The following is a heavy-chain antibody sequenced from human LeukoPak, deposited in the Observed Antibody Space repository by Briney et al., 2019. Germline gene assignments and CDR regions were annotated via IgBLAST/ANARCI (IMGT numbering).Heavy chain of an antibody. J-gene: IGHJ3*01. CDR1: GGSISSYY. D-gene: IGHD3-22*01. CDR3: ARQDYYDSTGYRGRAFDV. CDR2: IYYSGST. V-gene: IGHV4-59*08. Sequence: PSETLSLTCAVSGGSISSYYWSWIRQPPGKGLEWIGYIYYSGSTNYNPSLKSRVTISLDTSKNQFSLKLSSVTAADTAVYYCARQDYYDSTGYRGRAFDVWGQGTMVTVSS.